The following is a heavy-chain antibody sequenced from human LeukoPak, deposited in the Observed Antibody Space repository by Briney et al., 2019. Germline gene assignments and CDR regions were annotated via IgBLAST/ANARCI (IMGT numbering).Heavy chain of an antibody. J-gene: IGHJ4*02. V-gene: IGHV3-49*04. D-gene: IGHD1-7*01. CDR2: IRSKAYGGTT. CDR3: ARDPNLWNYGLLGY. CDR1: GFTFGDYA. Sequence: GGSLRLSCTASGFTFGDYAMSWVRQAPGKGLEWVGFIRSKAYGGTTEYAASVKGRFTISRDDSKSIAYLQMNSLKTEDTAVYYCARDPNLWNYGLLGYWGQGTLVTVSS.